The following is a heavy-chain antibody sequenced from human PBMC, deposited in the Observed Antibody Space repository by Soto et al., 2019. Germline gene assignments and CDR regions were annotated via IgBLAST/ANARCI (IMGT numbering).Heavy chain of an antibody. V-gene: IGHV3-74*01. CDR1: GLTFRMDW. D-gene: IGHD3-10*01. CDR3: ARGALGNYYQDS. J-gene: IGHJ4*02. CDR2: INSDGTRT. Sequence: VCSLGLSCATSGLTFRMDWVHWVRPAPGKGLVWVSRINSDGTRTNYADYAMGRFTISRDNAKNTLYLQMNSLRAEDTAVYFCARGALGNYYQDSWGQGTPVTVSS.